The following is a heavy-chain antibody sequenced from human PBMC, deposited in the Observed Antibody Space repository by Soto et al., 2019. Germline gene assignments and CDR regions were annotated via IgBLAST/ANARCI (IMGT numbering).Heavy chain of an antibody. Sequence: PSETLSLTCTVSGGSVSSSSYYWGWIRQPPGKGLEWIGSIYYSGSTYYNPSLKSRVTISVDTSKNQFSLKLSSVTAADTAVYYCARYRYSSSWSRKYYFHYWGQGTLVTVSS. CDR3: ARYRYSSSWSRKYYFHY. J-gene: IGHJ4*02. CDR1: GGSVSSSSYY. V-gene: IGHV4-39*01. D-gene: IGHD6-13*01. CDR2: IYYSGST.